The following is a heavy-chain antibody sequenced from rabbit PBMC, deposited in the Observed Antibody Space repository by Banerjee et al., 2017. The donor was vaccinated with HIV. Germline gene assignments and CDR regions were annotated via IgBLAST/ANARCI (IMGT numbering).Heavy chain of an antibody. V-gene: IGHV1S40*01. CDR3: ARHANSNTDYEDFNL. CDR1: GFSFSSGYW. CDR2: IGGGSGGT. D-gene: IGHD1-1*01. Sequence: QSLEESGGGLVQPEGSLTLTCTASGFSFSSGYWMCWVRQAPGKGLEWIGCIGGGSGGTYYARWAKGRFTISKTSSTTVTLQMTSLTAADTAIYFCARHANSNTDYEDFNLWGPGTLVTVS. J-gene: IGHJ4*01.